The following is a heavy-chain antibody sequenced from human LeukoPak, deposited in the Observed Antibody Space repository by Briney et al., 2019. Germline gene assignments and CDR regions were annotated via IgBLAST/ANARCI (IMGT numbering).Heavy chain of an antibody. Sequence: PGGSLRLSCAASGFTFDDYTMHWVRQAPGKGLEWVSLISWDGGSTYYADSVEGRFTISRDNSKNSLYLQMNSLRTEDTALYYCAKVVGEGFYYYGMDVWGQGTTVTVSS. V-gene: IGHV3-43*01. D-gene: IGHD2-15*01. J-gene: IGHJ6*02. CDR2: ISWDGGST. CDR3: AKVVGEGFYYYGMDV. CDR1: GFTFDDYT.